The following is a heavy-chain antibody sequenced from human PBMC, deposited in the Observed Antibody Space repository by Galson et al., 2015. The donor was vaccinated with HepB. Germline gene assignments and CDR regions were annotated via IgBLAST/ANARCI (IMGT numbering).Heavy chain of an antibody. CDR1: GFTFSSYA. J-gene: IGHJ3*02. Sequence: SLRLSCAASGFTFSSYAMSWVRRAPGKGLECVSAISGSGGNTYYADSVKGRFTISRDNSKNTLYVEMNSLRAEDTAVYYCAKDRTQWLRPHDAFDIWGQGTMVTVSS. D-gene: IGHD5-12*01. CDR3: AKDRTQWLRPHDAFDI. CDR2: ISGSGGNT. V-gene: IGHV3-23*01.